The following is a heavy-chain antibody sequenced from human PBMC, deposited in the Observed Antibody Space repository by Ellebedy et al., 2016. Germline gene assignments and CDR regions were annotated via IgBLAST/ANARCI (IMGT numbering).Heavy chain of an antibody. V-gene: IGHV4-34*01. CDR3: ARGHYDFWSGYFYDP. J-gene: IGHJ5*02. CDR1: GGSFSGYY. Sequence: SETLSLXXAVYGGSFSGYYWSWIRQPPGKGLEWIGEINHSGSTNYNPSLKSRVTISVDTSKNQFSLKLSSVTAADTAVYYCARGHYDFWSGYFYDPWGQGTLVTVSS. CDR2: INHSGST. D-gene: IGHD3-3*01.